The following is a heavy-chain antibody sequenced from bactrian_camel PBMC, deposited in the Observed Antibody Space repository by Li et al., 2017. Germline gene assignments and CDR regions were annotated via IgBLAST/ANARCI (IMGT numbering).Heavy chain of an antibody. CDR2: IYTGDART. J-gene: IGHJ6*01. V-gene: IGHV3S54*01. CDR3: AADPFRVTACGAGYVPDFPY. Sequence: HVQLVESGGGSVQARGSLRLSCSPSGYGHITKCMGWFRQAPGREREGVAAIYTGDARTAYYADSVKGRFTISPDNEKNTVYLQMNSLKPEDTAMYYCAADPFRVTACGAGYVPDFPYRGRGTQVTVS. CDR1: GYGHITKC. D-gene: IGHD5*01.